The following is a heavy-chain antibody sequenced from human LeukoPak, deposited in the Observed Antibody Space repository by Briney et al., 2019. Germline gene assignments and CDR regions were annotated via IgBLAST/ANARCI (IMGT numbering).Heavy chain of an antibody. Sequence: GGSLRLSCAAPGFTFSSYAMSWVRQAPRKGLEWVSAISGSGGSTYYADSVKGRFTISRDNSKNTLYLQMNSLRAEDTAVYYCARVPAAMRIWFDPWGQGTLVTVSS. V-gene: IGHV3-23*01. J-gene: IGHJ5*02. CDR1: GFTFSSYA. D-gene: IGHD2-2*01. CDR3: ARVPAAMRIWFDP. CDR2: ISGSGGST.